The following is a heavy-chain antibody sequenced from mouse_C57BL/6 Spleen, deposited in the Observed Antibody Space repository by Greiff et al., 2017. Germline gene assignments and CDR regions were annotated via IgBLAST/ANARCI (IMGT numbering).Heavy chain of an antibody. J-gene: IGHJ3*01. CDR2: IDPSDSYT. CDR3: SREMETGTKGFAY. V-gene: IGHV1-69*01. CDR1: GYTFTSYW. Sequence: QVQLQQSGAELVMPGASVKLSCKASGYTFTSYWMHWVKQRPGQGLEWIGEIDPSDSYTNYNQKLQGKSTLTVDKSSSTAYMQLSSLTSEDSAVDYCSREMETGTKGFAYWGQGTLVTVSA. D-gene: IGHD4-1*01.